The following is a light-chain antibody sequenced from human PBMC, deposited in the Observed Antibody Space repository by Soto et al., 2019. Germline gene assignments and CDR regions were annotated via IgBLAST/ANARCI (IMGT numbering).Light chain of an antibody. CDR2: DAS. CDR1: QGIGNY. J-gene: IGKJ2*01. CDR3: QKYSSGPPYT. Sequence: DIQMTQSPSSLSASVGDRVTITCRASQGIGNYLAWYQQKPGKVPKLLIYDASTLQSGVPSRFSGSGSGTDFTLTISSLQPEDVATYYCQKYSSGPPYTFGQGTKLQI. V-gene: IGKV1-27*01.